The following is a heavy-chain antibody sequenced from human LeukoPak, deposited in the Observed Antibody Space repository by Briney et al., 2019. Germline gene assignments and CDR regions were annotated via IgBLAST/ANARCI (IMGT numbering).Heavy chain of an antibody. Sequence: GGSLRLSCAASGFTFSSYSTNWVRQAPGKGLEWVSYISTSSSTIYYADSVKGRFTISRDNAKISLYLQINSLRDEDTAVYYCARVGLAVAGSFDYWGQGTLVTVSS. CDR3: ARVGLAVAGSFDY. CDR1: GFTFSSYS. J-gene: IGHJ4*02. D-gene: IGHD6-19*01. CDR2: ISTSSSTI. V-gene: IGHV3-48*02.